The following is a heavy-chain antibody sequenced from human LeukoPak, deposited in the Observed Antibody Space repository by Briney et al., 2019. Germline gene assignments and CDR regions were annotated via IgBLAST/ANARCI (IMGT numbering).Heavy chain of an antibody. Sequence: GASAKVSCKASGGTFTSYAISWGRQAPGQRLEWGGGIIPIFGSANYAQKFEGRVTITTDESTSTAYMELSRPRSEDTAVYSCATPSFGRSSPVGAFDIWGQGTMVTVSS. J-gene: IGHJ3*02. D-gene: IGHD6-13*01. CDR1: GGTFTSYA. CDR2: IIPIFGSA. V-gene: IGHV1-69*05. CDR3: ATPSFGRSSPVGAFDI.